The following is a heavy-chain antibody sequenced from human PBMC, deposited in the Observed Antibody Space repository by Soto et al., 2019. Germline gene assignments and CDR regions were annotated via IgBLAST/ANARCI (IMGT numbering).Heavy chain of an antibody. V-gene: IGHV3-43*01. Sequence: PGGSLRLSCAASGFTFDDYTMHWVRQAPGKGLEWVSLISWDGGSTYYADSVKGRFTISRDNSKNSLYPQMNSLRTEDTALYYCAKDLYSSSPLGDYYYGMDVWGQGTTVTVSS. CDR1: GFTFDDYT. J-gene: IGHJ6*02. D-gene: IGHD6-6*01. CDR3: AKDLYSSSPLGDYYYGMDV. CDR2: ISWDGGST.